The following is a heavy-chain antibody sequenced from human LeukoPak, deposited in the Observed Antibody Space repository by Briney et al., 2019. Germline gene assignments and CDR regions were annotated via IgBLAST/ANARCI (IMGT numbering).Heavy chain of an antibody. CDR3: AKNYYDSSGYYPGVLFDY. CDR1: GFTFSSYG. V-gene: IGHV3-30*02. J-gene: IGHJ4*02. D-gene: IGHD3-22*01. Sequence: GGSLRLSCAASGFTFSSYGMHWVRQAPGKGLEWVAFIRYDGSNKYYADSVKGRFTISRDNSKNTLYLQMNSLRAEDTAVYYCAKNYYDSSGYYPGVLFDYWGQGTLVTVSS. CDR2: IRYDGSNK.